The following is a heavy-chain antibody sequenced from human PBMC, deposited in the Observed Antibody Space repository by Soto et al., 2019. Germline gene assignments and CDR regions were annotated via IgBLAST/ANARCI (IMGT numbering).Heavy chain of an antibody. CDR3: ARDERDTCLGSRCYYFDQ. CDR2: ISGNGIST. CDR1: GFTFNNYA. Sequence: LRLSCAASGFTFNNYAMSWVRHAPVKGLDWVSAISGNGISTYYADSVRGRFTISRDNSENTLFLQMNRLRSDDTAVYYCARDERDTCLGSRCYYFDQWGQGTPVTVSS. V-gene: IGHV3-23*01. D-gene: IGHD2-2*01. J-gene: IGHJ4*02.